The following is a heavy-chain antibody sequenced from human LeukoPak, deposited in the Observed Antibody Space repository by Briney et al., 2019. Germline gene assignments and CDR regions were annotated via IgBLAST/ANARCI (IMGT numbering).Heavy chain of an antibody. CDR3: ARASGYDYVWGSYRYTRQNLIFDY. CDR2: IKQDGSEK. CDR1: GFTFSSYW. J-gene: IGHJ4*02. V-gene: IGHV3-7*01. Sequence: PGGSLRLSCAASGFTFSSYWMSWVRQAPGEGLEWVAHIKQDGSEKYYVDSVKGRFTISRDNAKNSLYLQMNSLRAEDTAVYYCARASGYDYVWGSYRYTRQNLIFDYWGQGTLVTVSS. D-gene: IGHD3-16*02.